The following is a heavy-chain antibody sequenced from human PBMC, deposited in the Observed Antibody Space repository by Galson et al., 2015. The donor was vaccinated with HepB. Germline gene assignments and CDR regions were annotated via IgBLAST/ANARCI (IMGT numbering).Heavy chain of an antibody. D-gene: IGHD3-22*01. CDR2: ISYDGSNK. CDR3: ARDGVTKMAAPFPLVADAAVDI. CDR1: GFTLSSYA. J-gene: IGHJ3*02. V-gene: IGHV3-30*04. Sequence: SLRLSCAASGFTLSSYAMHWVRQAPRKGLEWVAVISYDGSNKYYADSVKGRFTISSDNSKHTLYLQMNSLRAEDTAVYYCARDGVTKMAAPFPLVADAAVDIWGQGTMVTVSS.